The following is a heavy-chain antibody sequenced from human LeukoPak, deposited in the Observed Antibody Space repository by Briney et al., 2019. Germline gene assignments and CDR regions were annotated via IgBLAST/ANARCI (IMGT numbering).Heavy chain of an antibody. D-gene: IGHD3-16*02. CDR3: ASPSYDYVWGSYRLDY. CDR2: IIPIFGTA. V-gene: IGHV1-69*05. CDR1: GGTFSSYA. J-gene: IGHJ4*02. Sequence: SVKVSCKASGGTFSSYAISWVRQAPGQGLEWMGGIIPIFGTANYAQKFQGRVTMTRDTSTSTVYMELSSLRSEDTAVYYCASPSYDYVWGSYRLDYWGQGTLVTVSS.